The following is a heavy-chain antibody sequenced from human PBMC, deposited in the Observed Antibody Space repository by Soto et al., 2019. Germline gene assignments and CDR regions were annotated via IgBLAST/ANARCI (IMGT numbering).Heavy chain of an antibody. J-gene: IGHJ4*02. CDR2: ISSANAYI. V-gene: IGHV3-21*01. Sequence: GGSLRLSCVASGFTFNSYSMNWVRQAPGKGLEWVSSISSANAYIYYGDSVRGRFTISRDNAKKSVYLQMNSLRVEDTAIYYCARTWIRFGPNDYWGQGAPVTVSS. CDR3: ARTWIRFGPNDY. CDR1: GFTFNSYS. D-gene: IGHD3-16*01.